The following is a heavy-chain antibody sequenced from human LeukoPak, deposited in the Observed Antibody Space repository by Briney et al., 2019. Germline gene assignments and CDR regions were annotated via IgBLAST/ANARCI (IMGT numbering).Heavy chain of an antibody. CDR2: VYYTGSS. D-gene: IGHD6-13*01. CDR3: ARLSRIATAGAYSYHSLDI. J-gene: IGHJ6*02. Sequence: SETLSPTCTVSGGSINDHAWCWIRQPPGRGLEWIGWVYYTGSSEYNASLKSRLTISTDTSNNQLSLKVTSVTAADTASYSGARLSRIATAGAYSYHSLDIWGQGTTVTVSS. CDR1: GGSINDHA. V-gene: IGHV4-59*11.